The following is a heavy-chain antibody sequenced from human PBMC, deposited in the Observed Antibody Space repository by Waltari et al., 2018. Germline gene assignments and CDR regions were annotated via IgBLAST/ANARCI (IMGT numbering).Heavy chain of an antibody. J-gene: IGHJ5*02. CDR1: GGPFGSYA. CDR3: ARRAAAALGWFDP. CDR2: IIPIFGTA. Sequence: QVRLVQSGAEVKKPGSSVKVSCKASGGPFGSYALSWVRQAPGQGLEWMGGIIPIFGTANYAQKFQGRVTITADESTSTAYMELSSLRSEDTAVYYCARRAAAALGWFDPWGQGTLVTVSS. V-gene: IGHV1-69*12. D-gene: IGHD6-13*01.